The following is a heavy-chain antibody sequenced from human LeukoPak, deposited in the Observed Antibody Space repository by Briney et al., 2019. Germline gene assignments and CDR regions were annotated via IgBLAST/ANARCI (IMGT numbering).Heavy chain of an antibody. J-gene: IGHJ4*02. D-gene: IGHD1-1*01. CDR3: AKGMVPLQTTYFDY. Sequence: GGSLRLSCAASGFTFSNYGMSWVRQAPGKGLEWVSFISGSGGVTLYADSVKGRFTISRDNSKDTVFLQMNSLRSEDTAVYYCAKGMVPLQTTYFDYWAREPWSPSPQ. V-gene: IGHV3-23*01. CDR1: GFTFSNYG. CDR2: ISGSGGVT.